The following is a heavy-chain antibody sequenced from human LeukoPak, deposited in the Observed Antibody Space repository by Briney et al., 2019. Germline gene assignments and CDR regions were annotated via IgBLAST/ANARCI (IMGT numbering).Heavy chain of an antibody. CDR1: GFTFSSYG. Sequence: QAGGSLRLSCAASGFTFSSYGMHWVRQAPGKGLEWVANIKQDGSEKYYVDSVKGRFTISRDNAKNSLYLQMNSLRAEDTAVYYCAREVERYYYDSSGYYDWFDPWGQGTLVTVSS. CDR3: AREVERYYYDSSGYYDWFDP. J-gene: IGHJ5*02. D-gene: IGHD3-22*01. V-gene: IGHV3-7*01. CDR2: IKQDGSEK.